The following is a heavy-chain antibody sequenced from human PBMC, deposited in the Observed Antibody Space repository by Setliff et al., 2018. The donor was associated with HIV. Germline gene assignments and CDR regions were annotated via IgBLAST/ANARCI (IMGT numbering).Heavy chain of an antibody. V-gene: IGHV1-8*02. CDR1: GYTFTSYG. CDR2: MNPNSGNT. Sequence: ASVKVSCKASGYTFTSYGINWVRQATGQGLEWMGWMNPNSGNTGYAQKFQGRVTMTSNTSISTAYMELSSLRSEDTAVYYCAVGEWELLPDAFDIWGQGTMVTVS. CDR3: AVGEWELLPDAFDI. D-gene: IGHD1-26*01. J-gene: IGHJ3*02.